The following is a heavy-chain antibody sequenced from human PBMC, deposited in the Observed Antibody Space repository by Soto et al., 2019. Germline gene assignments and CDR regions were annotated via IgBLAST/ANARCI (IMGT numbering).Heavy chain of an antibody. J-gene: IGHJ4*02. D-gene: IGHD4-17*01. CDR2: ISYDGSNK. Sequence: QVQLVESGGGVVQPGRSLRLSCAASGFTFSSYGMHWVRQAPGKGLEWVAVISYDGSNKYYADSVKGRFTISRDNSKNTLYLQMNSLRAEDTAVYYCAKVMTTVTTGRWWYFDYRGQGTLVTVSS. CDR3: AKVMTTVTTGRWWYFDY. CDR1: GFTFSSYG. V-gene: IGHV3-30*18.